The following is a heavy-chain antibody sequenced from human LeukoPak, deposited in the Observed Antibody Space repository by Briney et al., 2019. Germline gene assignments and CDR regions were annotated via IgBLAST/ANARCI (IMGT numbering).Heavy chain of an antibody. CDR2: IWYDGSNK. CDR1: GFTFSSYG. CDR3: ARGGAAAGTDAFDI. Sequence: PGGSLRLSCAASGFTFSSYGMHWVRQAPGKGLEWVAVIWYDGSNKYYADSVKGRFTISRDNAKKSLYLQMNSLRAEDTAVYYCARGGAAAGTDAFDIWGQGTMVTVSS. J-gene: IGHJ3*02. D-gene: IGHD6-13*01. V-gene: IGHV3-33*01.